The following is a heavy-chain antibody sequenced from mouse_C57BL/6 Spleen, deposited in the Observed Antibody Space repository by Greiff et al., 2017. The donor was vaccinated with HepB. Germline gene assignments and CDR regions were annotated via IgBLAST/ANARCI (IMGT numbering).Heavy chain of an antibody. D-gene: IGHD2-4*01. CDR2: IWSDGST. J-gene: IGHJ4*01. Sequence: VKVEESGPGLVAPSQSLSITCTVSGFSLTSYGVHWVRQPPGKGLEWLVVIWSDGSTTYNSALKSRLSISKDNSKSQVFLKMNSLQTDDTAMYYCARHRGYDYDDAMDYWGQGTSVTVSS. CDR3: ARHRGYDYDDAMDY. CDR1: GFSLTSYG. V-gene: IGHV2-6-1*01.